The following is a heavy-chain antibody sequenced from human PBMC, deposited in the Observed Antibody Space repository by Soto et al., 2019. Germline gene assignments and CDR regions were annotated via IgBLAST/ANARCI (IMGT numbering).Heavy chain of an antibody. Sequence: PSETLSLTCTVSGGSIYRSGYYWGWIRHPPGRGLEWIGNIDYNGLTNSNPSLKTRVTISRDTSKNQFSLKLTSVTAADTALYYCRKVLVGATGHTDSDSWGPGTLVTVSS. CDR1: GGSIYRSGYY. CDR2: IDYNGLT. J-gene: IGHJ4*02. D-gene: IGHD2-15*01. V-gene: IGHV4-39*01. CDR3: RKVLVGATGHTDSDS.